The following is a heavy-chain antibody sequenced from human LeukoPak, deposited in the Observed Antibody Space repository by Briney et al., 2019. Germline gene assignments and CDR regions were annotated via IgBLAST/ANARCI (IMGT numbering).Heavy chain of an antibody. J-gene: IGHJ2*01. Sequence: SVKVSCKASGGTFSSYAISWVRQAPGQGLEWMGGIIPIFGTANYAQKFQGRVTITADESTSTAYMELSSLRSEDTAVYYRARELHYDSSGRWYFDLWGRGTLVTVSS. V-gene: IGHV1-69*13. D-gene: IGHD3-22*01. CDR3: ARELHYDSSGRWYFDL. CDR2: IIPIFGTA. CDR1: GGTFSSYA.